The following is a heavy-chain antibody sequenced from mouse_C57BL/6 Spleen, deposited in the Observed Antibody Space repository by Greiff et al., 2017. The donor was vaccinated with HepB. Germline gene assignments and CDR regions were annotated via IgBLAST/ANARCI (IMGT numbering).Heavy chain of an antibody. Sequence: QVQLQQSGPELVKPGASVKISCKASGYAFSSSWMNWVKQRPGKGLEWIGRIYPGDGDTNYNGKFKGKATLTADKSSSTAYMQRSSLTSEDSAVYGCARGRAQATDYFDYWGQGTTLTVSS. J-gene: IGHJ2*01. CDR2: IYPGDGDT. D-gene: IGHD3-2*02. V-gene: IGHV1-82*01. CDR1: GYAFSSSW. CDR3: ARGRAQATDYFDY.